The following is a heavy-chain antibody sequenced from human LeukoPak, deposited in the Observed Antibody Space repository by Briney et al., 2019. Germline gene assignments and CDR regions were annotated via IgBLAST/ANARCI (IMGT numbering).Heavy chain of an antibody. V-gene: IGHV4-34*01. D-gene: IGHD2-2*01. J-gene: IGHJ6*02. CDR1: GGSFSGYY. CDR2: INHSGST. CDR3: ARGQGYCSSTSCYHYYYGMDV. Sequence: KPSETLSLTCAVYGGSFSGYYWSWIRQPPGKGLEWIGEINHSGSTNYNPSLKGRVTISVDTSKNQFSLKLSSVTAADTAVYYCARGQGYCSSTSCYHYYYGMDVWGQGTTVTSP.